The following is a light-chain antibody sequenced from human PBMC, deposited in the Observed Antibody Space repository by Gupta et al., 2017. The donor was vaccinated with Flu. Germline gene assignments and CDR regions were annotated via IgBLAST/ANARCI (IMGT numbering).Light chain of an antibody. V-gene: IGKV3-15*01. J-gene: IGKJ1*01. Sequence: EIVMTQSPATLSVSPGERATLSCRASQSVSSNLAWYQQKPGQAPRRLIYGASTRATGIPARFISSGSGTEFTLTISSRQSEDFAVYYCQQYNNWPPWTFGQGTKVEIK. CDR2: GAS. CDR1: QSVSSN. CDR3: QQYNNWPPWT.